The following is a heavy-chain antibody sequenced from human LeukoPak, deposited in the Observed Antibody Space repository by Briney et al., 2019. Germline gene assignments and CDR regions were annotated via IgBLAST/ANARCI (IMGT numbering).Heavy chain of an antibody. CDR2: ITYDGSNK. Sequence: GRPLRLSGEALGITFRSYGMHWGRKAPGKGLGGGAVITYDGSNKYYADSVKGRFTISRDNSKNTMYLQMNNLRAEDTAAYYCANEDYYASGSYLDYWGQGTLVTVSS. V-gene: IGHV3-30*18. CDR3: ANEDYYASGSYLDY. D-gene: IGHD3-10*01. J-gene: IGHJ4*02. CDR1: GITFRSYG.